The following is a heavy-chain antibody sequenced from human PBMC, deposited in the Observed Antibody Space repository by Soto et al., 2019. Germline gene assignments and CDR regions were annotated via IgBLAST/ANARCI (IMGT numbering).Heavy chain of an antibody. D-gene: IGHD2-2*01. CDR2: IGAYTGNT. V-gene: IGHV1-18*01. J-gene: IGHJ6*02. Sequence: ASVKVSCKVSGYTFNSYDFTWVRQAPGQGLEWMGWIGAYTGNTQYAEKLQGRLSLTIDASTSTAYMELRSLTSDDTGMYYCARNTIYGLDLWG. CDR1: GYTFNSYD. CDR3: ARNTIYGLDL.